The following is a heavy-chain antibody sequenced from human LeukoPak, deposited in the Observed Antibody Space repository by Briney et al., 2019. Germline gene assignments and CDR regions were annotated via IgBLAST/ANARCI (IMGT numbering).Heavy chain of an antibody. J-gene: IGHJ4*02. CDR2: ISSRSDTI. D-gene: IGHD3-22*01. V-gene: IGHV3-48*01. CDR3: ARAGSIVYYDSSGLCDY. CDR1: GFTFNTYS. Sequence: GGSLRLSCAASGFTFNTYSLNWVRQAPGKGLEWVSYISSRSDTIYYADSVKGRFTISRDNAQNSLYLQMNSLRAEDTAVYYCARAGSIVYYDSSGLCDYWGQGTPVTVSS.